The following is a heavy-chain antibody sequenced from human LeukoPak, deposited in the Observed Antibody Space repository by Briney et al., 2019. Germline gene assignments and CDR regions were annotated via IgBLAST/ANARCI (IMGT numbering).Heavy chain of an antibody. CDR1: GYTFTGYY. D-gene: IGHD6-13*01. CDR2: INPNSGGT. Sequence: ASVKVSCKASGYTFTGYYMHWVRQAPGQRLEWMGRINPNSGGTNYAQKFQGRVTMTRDTSISTAYMELSRLRSDDTAVYYCARDRGIATNWFDPWGQGTLVTVSS. V-gene: IGHV1-2*02. J-gene: IGHJ5*02. CDR3: ARDRGIATNWFDP.